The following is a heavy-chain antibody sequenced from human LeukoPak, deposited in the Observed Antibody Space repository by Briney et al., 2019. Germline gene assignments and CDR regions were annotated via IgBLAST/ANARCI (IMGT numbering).Heavy chain of an antibody. CDR2: IYHSGST. CDR3: AKGAGGFSYYNWFDP. D-gene: IGHD5-18*01. V-gene: IGHV4-4*02. J-gene: IGHJ5*02. Sequence: PSETLSLTCAVSGGSISSSNWWSWVRQPPGKGLEWIGEIYHSGSTNYNPSLKSRVTISVDKSKNQFSLKLASVTAADTAIYYCAKGAGGFSYYNWFDPWGQGTLVTVSS. CDR1: GGSISSSNW.